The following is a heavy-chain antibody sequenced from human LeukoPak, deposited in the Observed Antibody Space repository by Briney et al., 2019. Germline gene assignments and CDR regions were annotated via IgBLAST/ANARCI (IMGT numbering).Heavy chain of an antibody. J-gene: IGHJ4*02. V-gene: IGHV3-74*01. Sequence: GGSLRLSCAASGFTFSSYWMHWVRQAPGKGLVCVSRIKTDGSSTTYADSVKGRFTISRDNAKNTLYLQMNSLRAEDTAVYYCVREGYYGSAALYSWGQGTLVTVSS. D-gene: IGHD3-10*01. CDR3: VREGYYGSAALYS. CDR1: GFTFSSYW. CDR2: IKTDGSST.